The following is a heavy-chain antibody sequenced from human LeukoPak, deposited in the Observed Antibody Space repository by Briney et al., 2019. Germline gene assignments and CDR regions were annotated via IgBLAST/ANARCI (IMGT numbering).Heavy chain of an antibody. CDR1: GGSISSSNW. D-gene: IGHD1-26*01. CDR3: ARDQWGGTYIHDAFDI. V-gene: IGHV4-4*02. J-gene: IGHJ3*02. Sequence: SGTLSLTCAVSGGSISSSNWWSWVRQPPGKGLEWIGEIYHSGSTNYNPSLKSRVTISVDKSKNQFSLKLSSVTAADTAVYYCARDQWGGTYIHDAFDIWGQGTTVTVSS. CDR2: IYHSGST.